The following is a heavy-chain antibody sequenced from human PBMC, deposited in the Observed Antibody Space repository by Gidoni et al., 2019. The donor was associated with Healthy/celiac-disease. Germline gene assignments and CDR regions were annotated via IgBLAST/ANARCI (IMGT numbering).Heavy chain of an antibody. J-gene: IGHJ2*01. CDR2: IIPIFGTA. CDR3: AREFRCSGGSCYRYWYFDL. Sequence: QVQLLQSGAEVKKPGSSVKVSCKASGGTFSSYAIRWVRQAPGQGLEWMGGIIPIFGTANYAQKFQGRVTITADESTSTAYMELSSLRSEDTAVYYCAREFRCSGGSCYRYWYFDLWGRGTLVTVSS. D-gene: IGHD2-15*01. V-gene: IGHV1-69*01. CDR1: GGTFSSYA.